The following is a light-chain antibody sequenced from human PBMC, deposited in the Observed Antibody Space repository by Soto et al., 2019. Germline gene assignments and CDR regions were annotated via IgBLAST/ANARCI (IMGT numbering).Light chain of an antibody. CDR3: QQSYSTPRT. CDR1: QSISTY. V-gene: IGKV1-39*01. J-gene: IGKJ1*01. CDR2: AAS. Sequence: DIQMTQSPSSLSASVGDRVTITCRASQSISTYLNWYQQKPGKAPKLLIFAASSLQSGGPSSFSGGRAATAFTLPISDLLPADFSTYYCQQSYSTPRTFGRGTKVEIK.